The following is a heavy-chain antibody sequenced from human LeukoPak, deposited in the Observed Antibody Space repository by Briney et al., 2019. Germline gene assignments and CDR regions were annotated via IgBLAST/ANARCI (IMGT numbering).Heavy chain of an antibody. J-gene: IGHJ6*02. V-gene: IGHV3-11*01. CDR3: ARDCGGDCVYYYYGMDV. CDR1: GFTFSDYY. D-gene: IGHD2-21*02. Sequence: PGGSLRLSCAASGFTFSDYYMSWIRQAPGKGLEWVAYISSIGSTIYYADSVEGRFTISRDNAKNSLYLQMNSLRVEDTAVYYCARDCGGDCVYYYYGMDVWGQGTTVTVS. CDR2: ISSIGSTI.